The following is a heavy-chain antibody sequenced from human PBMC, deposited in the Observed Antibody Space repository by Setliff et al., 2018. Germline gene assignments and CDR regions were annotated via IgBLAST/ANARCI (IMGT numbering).Heavy chain of an antibody. V-gene: IGHV4-59*11. CDR1: GGSISSHY. D-gene: IGHD4-17*01. CDR3: ASCPFFDYGDPKVAWWYFDL. J-gene: IGHJ2*01. Sequence: LSLTCTVSGGSISSHYWSWIRQPPGKGLEWIGSIYYSGSTNYNPSLKSRVTISVDTSKNQFSLKLSSVTAADTAVYYCASCPFFDYGDPKVAWWYFDLWGRGTLVTVSS. CDR2: IYYSGST.